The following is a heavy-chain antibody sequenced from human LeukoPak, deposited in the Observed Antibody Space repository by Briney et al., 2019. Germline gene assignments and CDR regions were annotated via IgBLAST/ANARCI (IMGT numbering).Heavy chain of an antibody. V-gene: IGHV3-23*01. CDR3: APKAVAGTIPDY. J-gene: IGHJ4*02. CDR2: ISGSGGST. Sequence: PGGSLRLSCAASGFTFSSYAVSWVRQAPGKGLEWVSAISGSGGSTYYADSVKGRFTISRDNSKNTLYLQMNSLRAEDTAVYYCAPKAVAGTIPDYWGQGTLVTVSS. D-gene: IGHD6-19*01. CDR1: GFTFSSYA.